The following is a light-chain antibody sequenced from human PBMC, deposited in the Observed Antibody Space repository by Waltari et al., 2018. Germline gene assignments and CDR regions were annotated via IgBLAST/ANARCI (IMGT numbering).Light chain of an antibody. J-gene: IGLJ2*01. CDR2: DVS. CDR3: YSYAGGRVV. CDR1: SSDVGGYDF. Sequence: QSALTQPRSVSGSPGQSVTIACTGTSSDVGGYDFVSWYQHHPGQAPKLIICDVSQRPSGVPDRFSGSKSGNTASLTISGLHIDDEADYYCYSYAGGRVVFGGGTKLTVL. V-gene: IGLV2-11*01.